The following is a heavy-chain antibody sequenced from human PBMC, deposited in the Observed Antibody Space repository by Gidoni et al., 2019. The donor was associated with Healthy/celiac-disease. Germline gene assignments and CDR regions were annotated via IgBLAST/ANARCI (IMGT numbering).Heavy chain of an antibody. Sequence: QVQLQQWGAGLLKPSETLSLTCAVYGGSFSGYYWSWIRQPPGKGLEWIGEINHSGSTNYNPSLKSRVTISVDTSKNQFSLKLSSVTAADTAVYYCARGVVAYPAKPRRYWYFDLWGRGTLVTVSS. J-gene: IGHJ2*01. CDR1: GGSFSGYY. V-gene: IGHV4-34*01. CDR2: INHSGST. D-gene: IGHD2-15*01. CDR3: ARGVVAYPAKPRRYWYFDL.